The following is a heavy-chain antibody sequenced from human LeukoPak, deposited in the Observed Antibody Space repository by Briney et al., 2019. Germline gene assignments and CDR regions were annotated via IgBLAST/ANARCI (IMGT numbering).Heavy chain of an antibody. CDR1: GFTFSNYW. CDR2: IKPDGSEQ. Sequence: GGSLRLSCADSGFTFSNYWMSWVRQAPGKGLEWVANIKPDGSEQYYVDSVKGRFTISRDNAKNSLYLHMNTLRAEDTAVYYCARGYYDILTGYYQANWFDPWGQGTLVTVSS. V-gene: IGHV3-7*03. J-gene: IGHJ5*02. D-gene: IGHD3-9*01. CDR3: ARGYYDILTGYYQANWFDP.